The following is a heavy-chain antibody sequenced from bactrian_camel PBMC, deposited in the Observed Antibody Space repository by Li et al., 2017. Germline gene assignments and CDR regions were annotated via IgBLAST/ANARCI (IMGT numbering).Heavy chain of an antibody. J-gene: IGHJ4*01. Sequence: VQLVESGGGLVQEGGSLRLSCLASGYTSNSYCMAWFRQSPGKEREGVATIYRGETNYADSVKGRFTISKHNAKMSLYLQMNSLKAEDTALYYCATLGWDANTLTPVDHSDWGQGTQVTVS. CDR3: ATLGWDANTLTPVDHSD. V-gene: IGHV3S26*01. D-gene: IGHD4*01. CDR2: IYRGET. CDR1: GYTSNSYC.